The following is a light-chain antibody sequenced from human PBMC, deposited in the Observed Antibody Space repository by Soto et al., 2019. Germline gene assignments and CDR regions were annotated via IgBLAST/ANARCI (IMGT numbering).Light chain of an antibody. CDR2: AAS. J-gene: IGKJ1*01. V-gene: IGKV1-39*01. CDR3: QQFDGSLWT. Sequence: DIQMTQSPSSLSASVGDRVTITCRASQSISSYLNWYQQKPGKAPKLLIYAASSLQSGVPSRFSGSGSGTDFTLTISSLQPEDFAVYCCQQFDGSLWTFGPGTKVEIK. CDR1: QSISSY.